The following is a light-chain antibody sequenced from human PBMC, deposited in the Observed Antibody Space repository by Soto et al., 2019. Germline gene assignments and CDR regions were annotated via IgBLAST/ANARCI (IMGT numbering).Light chain of an antibody. V-gene: IGKV1-33*01. J-gene: IGKJ4*01. CDR2: ASS. Sequence: ITQCPSSLLARVGDRVTISCRASQGIRNDLAWYQQKAGKAPKLLIFASSNLETGVPSRFSGSGSGTDFTFTINSLQPEDIATYYCQQYDNCPLTFGGGTKVDI. CDR3: QQYDNCPLT. CDR1: QGIRND.